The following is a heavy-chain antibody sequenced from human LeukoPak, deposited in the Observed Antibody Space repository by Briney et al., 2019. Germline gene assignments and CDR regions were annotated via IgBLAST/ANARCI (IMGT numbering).Heavy chain of an antibody. Sequence: GGSLRLSCAASGFSFSSYSMSWVRQAPGKGLEWVSGMSGSGSSTYYADSVKGRFTISRDNSRDTLYLQMNSLRAEDTAVYYCAKDDSSSWYWGFFDYWGQGTLVTVSS. CDR1: GFSFSSYS. J-gene: IGHJ4*02. CDR2: MSGSGSST. CDR3: AKDDSSSWYWGFFDY. D-gene: IGHD6-13*01. V-gene: IGHV3-23*01.